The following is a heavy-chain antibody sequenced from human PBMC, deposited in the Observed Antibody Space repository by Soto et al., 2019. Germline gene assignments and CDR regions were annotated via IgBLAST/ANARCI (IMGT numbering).Heavy chain of an antibody. CDR3: AIRASYYDSSGYFDY. V-gene: IGHV3-74*01. Sequence: GGSLRLSCAASGFTFSSYWMHWVRQALGKGLVWVSRINSDGSSTSYADPVKGRFTISRDNAKNTLYLQMNSLRAEDTAVYYCAIRASYYDSSGYFDYWGQGTLVTVSS. D-gene: IGHD3-22*01. CDR1: GFTFSSYW. CDR2: INSDGSST. J-gene: IGHJ4*02.